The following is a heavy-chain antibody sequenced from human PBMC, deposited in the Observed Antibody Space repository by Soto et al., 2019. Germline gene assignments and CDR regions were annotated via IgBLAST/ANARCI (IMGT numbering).Heavy chain of an antibody. V-gene: IGHV4-39*07. CDR1: GGSISSSSYY. J-gene: IGHJ6*03. CDR2: IYYSGST. CDR3: AREGGDGEFGEFQSMDV. Sequence: LETLSLTCTVSGGSISSSSYYWGWIRQPPGKGLEWIGYIYYSGSTYYNPSLKSRVTISVDTSKNQFSLKLSSVTAADTAVYYCAREGGDGEFGEFQSMDVWGKGTTVTVSS. D-gene: IGHD3-10*01.